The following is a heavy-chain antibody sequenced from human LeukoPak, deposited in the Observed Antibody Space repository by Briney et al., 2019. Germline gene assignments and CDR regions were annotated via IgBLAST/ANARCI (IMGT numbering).Heavy chain of an antibody. Sequence: GGSLRLSCAASGFTFSGYAMSWVRQAPGKGLEWVSAISGSGGSTYYADSVKGRFTISRDNSKNTLYLQMNSLRAEDTAVYYCAKDGSIFGVAYFDYWGQGTLVTVSS. CDR2: ISGSGGST. D-gene: IGHD3-3*02. J-gene: IGHJ4*02. CDR1: GFTFSGYA. CDR3: AKDGSIFGVAYFDY. V-gene: IGHV3-23*01.